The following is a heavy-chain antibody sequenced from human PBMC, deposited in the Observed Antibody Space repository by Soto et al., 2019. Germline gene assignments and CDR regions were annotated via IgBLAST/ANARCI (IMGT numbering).Heavy chain of an antibody. CDR2: INSGGSST. J-gene: IGHJ4*02. CDR1: GFTFSSYW. CDR3: ASSDGTYVPFDY. V-gene: IGHV3-74*01. D-gene: IGHD3-16*01. Sequence: TGGSLRLSCAASGFTFSSYWMHWVRQAPGKGLVWVSRINSGGSSTSYADSVKGRFTISRDNAKSTLYLQMNSLRAEDTAVYYCASSDGTYVPFDYWGQGTLVTVS.